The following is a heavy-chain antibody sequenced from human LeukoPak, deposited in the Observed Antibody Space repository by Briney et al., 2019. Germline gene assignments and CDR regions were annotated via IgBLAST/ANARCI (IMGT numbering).Heavy chain of an antibody. CDR1: GFTFSSFW. J-gene: IGHJ6*04. CDR3: AELGITMIGGV. D-gene: IGHD3-10*02. Sequence: GGSLRLSCAASGFTFSSFWMSWVRQAPGKGLGWVANIKEDGSEKNYVDSVKGRFTISRDNAKNSLYLQMNSLRAEDTAVYYCAELGITMIGGVWGKGTTVTISS. V-gene: IGHV3-7*01. CDR2: IKEDGSEK.